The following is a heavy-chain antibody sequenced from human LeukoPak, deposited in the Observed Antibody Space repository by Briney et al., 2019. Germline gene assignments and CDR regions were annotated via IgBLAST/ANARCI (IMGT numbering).Heavy chain of an antibody. CDR1: GFTFSNYG. J-gene: IGHJ5*02. V-gene: IGHV3-30*02. CDR3: AKDSEPGWFDP. CDR2: ILYNGSNK. Sequence: GGSLRLSCAASGFTFSNYGMHWVRQAPGKGLEWVTFILYNGSNKYYADSVKGRFTISRDNSKNTLYLQMNSLRAEDTAVYYCAKDSEPGWFDPWGQGTLVTVSS. D-gene: IGHD1-26*01.